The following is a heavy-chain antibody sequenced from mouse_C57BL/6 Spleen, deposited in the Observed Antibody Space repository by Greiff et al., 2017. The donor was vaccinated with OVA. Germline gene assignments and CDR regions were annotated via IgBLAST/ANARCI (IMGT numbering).Heavy chain of an antibody. J-gene: IGHJ4*01. D-gene: IGHD2-5*01. V-gene: IGHV5-17*01. CDR1: GFTFSDYG. CDR2: ISSGSSTI. Sequence: EVMLVESGGGLVKPGGSLKLSCAASGFTFSDYGMHWVRQAPEKGLEWVAYISSGSSTIYYADTVKGRFTISRDNAKNTLFLQMTSLRSEDTAMYYCAGYYSIYPYCYAMDYWGQGTSVTVSS. CDR3: AGYYSIYPYCYAMDY.